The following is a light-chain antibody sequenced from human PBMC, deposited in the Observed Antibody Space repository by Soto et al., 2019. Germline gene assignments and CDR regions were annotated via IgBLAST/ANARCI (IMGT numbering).Light chain of an antibody. V-gene: IGKV3-11*01. CDR1: QSVSRY. CDR2: DTS. CDR3: QQRSIWRWT. Sequence: EIVLTQSPATLSLSPGERATLSCRASQSVSRYLAWYQHKPGQAPRLLIYDTSNRATGIPARFSGSGSGTDFTLTISSLEPEDFAVYYCQQRSIWRWTFGQGTKVEIK. J-gene: IGKJ1*01.